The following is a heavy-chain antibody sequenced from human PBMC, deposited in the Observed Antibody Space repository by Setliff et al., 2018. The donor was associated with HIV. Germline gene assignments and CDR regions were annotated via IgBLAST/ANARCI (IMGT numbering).Heavy chain of an antibody. J-gene: IGHJ4*02. V-gene: IGHV3-15*01. Sequence: KPGGSLRLSCAASGFTFSNAWMSWVRQAPGKGLEWVGRIKSKTDGGTTDYAAPVKGRFTISRDNAKNSLYLQMNSLRAEDTAVYYCAREGLGSEYFDYWGQGTLVTVSS. CDR3: AREGLGSEYFDY. D-gene: IGHD3-9*01. CDR2: IKSKTDGGTT. CDR1: GFTFSNAW.